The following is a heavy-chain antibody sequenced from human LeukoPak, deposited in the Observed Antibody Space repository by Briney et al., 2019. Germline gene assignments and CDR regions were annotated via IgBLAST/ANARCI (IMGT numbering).Heavy chain of an antibody. CDR3: AKERAGYTNPYYFDY. CDR1: GFTFSTYG. CDR2: IWYDGSYK. V-gene: IGHV3-33*06. D-gene: IGHD3-16*02. Sequence: GRSLRLSCAASGFTFSTYGMHWVRQAPGKGLEWVAAIWYDGSYKSHADSVKGRFTISRDNSKNTLYLQMNSLRAEDTAVYYCAKERAGYTNPYYFDYWGQGTLVTVSS. J-gene: IGHJ4*02.